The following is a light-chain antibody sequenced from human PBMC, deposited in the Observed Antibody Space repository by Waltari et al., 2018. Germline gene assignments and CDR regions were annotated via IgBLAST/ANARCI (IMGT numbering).Light chain of an antibody. CDR3: CSYGDGVM. CDR2: EGS. Sequence: QSALTQPASVSGSPGQSITISCSGIRSNVRNTTFVSWYQHLPDEAPKLVIYEGSKRPSGVSDRFSGSKSGNTASLTISGLQAEDEADYYCCSYGDGVMFGGGTKLTVL. V-gene: IGLV2-23*01. J-gene: IGLJ3*02. CDR1: RSNVRNTTF.